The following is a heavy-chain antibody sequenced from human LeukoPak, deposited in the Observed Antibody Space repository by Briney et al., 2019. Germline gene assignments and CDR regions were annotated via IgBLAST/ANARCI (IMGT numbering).Heavy chain of an antibody. J-gene: IGHJ4*02. Sequence: ATVKVSCKASGYTFTSYGISWVRQAPGQGLEWMGWISAYNGNTNYAQKLQGRVTMTTDTSTSTAYMELRSLRSDDTAVYYCARDRTGGYTFDYWGQGTLVTVSS. CDR2: ISAYNGNT. CDR3: ARDRTGGYTFDY. CDR1: GYTFTSYG. D-gene: IGHD5-18*01. V-gene: IGHV1-18*01.